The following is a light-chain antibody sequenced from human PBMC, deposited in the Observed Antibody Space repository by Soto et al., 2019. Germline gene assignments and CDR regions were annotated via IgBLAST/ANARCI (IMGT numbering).Light chain of an antibody. CDR1: SGDVGTYNY. J-gene: IGLJ2*01. CDR3: SSYIINSTLVI. CDR2: EVS. Sequence: QSALTQPASVSGSPGQSITISRTGTSGDVGTYNYVSWYQQHPGKAPKLMIYEVSNRPSGISNRFSGSKSGNTASLTISGLQAEDGADYYCSSYIINSTLVIFGGGTKLTVL. V-gene: IGLV2-14*01.